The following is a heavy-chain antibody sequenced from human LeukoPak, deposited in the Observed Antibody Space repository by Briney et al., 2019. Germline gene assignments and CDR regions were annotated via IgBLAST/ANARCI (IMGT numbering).Heavy chain of an antibody. CDR3: ARVRQQLVRGSFDY. CDR1: GFTFDDYA. D-gene: IGHD6-13*01. CDR2: ISWNSGSI. Sequence: GRSLRLSCAASGFTFDDYAMHWVRQAPGKGLEWVSGISWNSGSIGYADSVKGRFTISRDNAKNSLYLQMNSLRAEDTAVYYCARVRQQLVRGSFDYWGQGTLVTVSS. J-gene: IGHJ4*02. V-gene: IGHV3-9*01.